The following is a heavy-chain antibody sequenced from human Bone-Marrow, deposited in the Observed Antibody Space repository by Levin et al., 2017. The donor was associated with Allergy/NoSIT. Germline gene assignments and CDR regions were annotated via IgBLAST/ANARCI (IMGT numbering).Heavy chain of an antibody. Sequence: PGGSLRLSCAASGFTFSSYWMSWVRQAPGKGLEWVANIKQDGSEKYYVDSVKGRFTISRDNAKNSLYLQMNSLRAEDTAVYYCAREQSYQLLSSYYYYYMDVWGKGTTVTVSS. CDR1: GFTFSSYW. V-gene: IGHV3-7*03. CDR3: AREQSYQLLSSYYYYYMDV. CDR2: IKQDGSEK. D-gene: IGHD2-2*01. J-gene: IGHJ6*03.